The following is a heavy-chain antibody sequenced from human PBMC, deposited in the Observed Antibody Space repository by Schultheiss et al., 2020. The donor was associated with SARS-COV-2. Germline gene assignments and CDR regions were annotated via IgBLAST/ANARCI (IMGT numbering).Heavy chain of an antibody. V-gene: IGHV4-59*01. Sequence: SETLSLTCTVSGGSISSYYWSWIRQPPGKGLEWIGYIYYSGSTNYNPSLKSRFTISVDTSKNQFSLKLSSVTAADTAVYYCARGAKSCAFDIWGQGTMVTVSS. D-gene: IGHD1-1*01. J-gene: IGHJ3*02. CDR3: ARGAKSCAFDI. CDR2: IYYSGST. CDR1: GGSISSYY.